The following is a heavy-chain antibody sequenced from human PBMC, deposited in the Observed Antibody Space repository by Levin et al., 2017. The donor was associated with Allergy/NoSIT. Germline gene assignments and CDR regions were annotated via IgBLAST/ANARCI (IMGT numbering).Heavy chain of an antibody. Sequence: PSETLSLTCTVSGGSISSGGYYWSWIRQHPGTGPEWIGYIYYSGKTYYNSSRKRRVTISVDTSKNQFSLKLSTVTAADTAVYYCARGTGYDLDQWGQGTMVTVSS. J-gene: IGHJ4*02. CDR2: IYYSGKT. V-gene: IGHV4-31*03. D-gene: IGHD5-12*01. CDR1: GGSISSGGYY. CDR3: ARGTGYDLDQ.